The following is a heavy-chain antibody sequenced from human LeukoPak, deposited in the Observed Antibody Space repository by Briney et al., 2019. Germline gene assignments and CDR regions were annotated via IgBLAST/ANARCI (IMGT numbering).Heavy chain of an antibody. J-gene: IGHJ5*02. CDR3: ARAYDSSGYLPNWFDP. V-gene: IGHV3-23*01. D-gene: IGHD3-22*01. CDR2: ISGSGGST. Sequence: GGSLRLSCAASGFTFSSYGMSWVRQAPGKGLEWVSAISGSGGSTYYADSVKGRFTISRDNSKNTLYLQMNSLRAEDTAVYYCARAYDSSGYLPNWFDPWGQGTLVTVSS. CDR1: GFTFSSYG.